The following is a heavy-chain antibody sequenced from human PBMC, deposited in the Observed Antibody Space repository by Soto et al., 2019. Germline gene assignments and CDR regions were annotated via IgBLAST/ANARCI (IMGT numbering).Heavy chain of an antibody. Sequence: GGSLRLSCAASGFTFSSYGMHWVRQAPGKGLERVAVISYDGSNKYYADSVKGRFTISRDNSKNTLYLQMNSLRAEDTAVYYCAKDLGPYDYVWGSYLYSKYYYYGMDVWGQGTTVTVSS. CDR1: GFTFSSYG. D-gene: IGHD3-16*02. J-gene: IGHJ6*02. V-gene: IGHV3-30*18. CDR3: AKDLGPYDYVWGSYLYSKYYYYGMDV. CDR2: ISYDGSNK.